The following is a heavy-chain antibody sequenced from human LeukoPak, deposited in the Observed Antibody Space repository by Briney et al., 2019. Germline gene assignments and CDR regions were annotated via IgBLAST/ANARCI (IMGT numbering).Heavy chain of an antibody. CDR2: INPNSGGT. CDR1: GYTFTGYY. J-gene: IGHJ4*02. V-gene: IGHV1-2*02. CDR3: ARGDVDTAMVTPDY. Sequence: ASVNVSCMASGYTFTGYYMHWVRQAPGQGLEWMGWINPNSGGTNNEQKFQGRVTMTRDTSISTAYMELSRLRFDDTAVYYCARGDVDTAMVTPDYWGQGTLVTVSS. D-gene: IGHD5-18*01.